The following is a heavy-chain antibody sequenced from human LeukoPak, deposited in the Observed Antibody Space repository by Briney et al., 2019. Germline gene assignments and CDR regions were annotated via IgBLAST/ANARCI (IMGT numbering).Heavy chain of an antibody. CDR3: ARAGYCSSTSCSWFDP. V-gene: IGHV3-30*01. CDR2: ISYDGSNK. D-gene: IGHD2-2*01. Sequence: GGSLRLSCAASGFTFSSYAMHWVRQAPGKGLEWVAVISYDGSNKYYADSVKGRFTVSRDNSKNTLYLQMNSLRAEDTAVYYCARAGYCSSTSCSWFDPWGQGTLVTVSS. CDR1: GFTFSSYA. J-gene: IGHJ5*02.